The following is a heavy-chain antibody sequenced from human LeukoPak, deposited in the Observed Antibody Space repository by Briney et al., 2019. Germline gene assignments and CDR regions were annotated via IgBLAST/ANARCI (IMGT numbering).Heavy chain of an antibody. CDR2: INPSGGST. J-gene: IGHJ4*02. D-gene: IGHD6-13*01. CDR1: GYTFTSYY. Sequence: ASVKVSCKASGYTFTSYYMHWVRQAPGQGLEWMGIINPSGGSTSYAQKFQGRVTMTWDTSTSTVYMELSSLRSEDTAVYYCARSPYFVSIAAARNEFDYWGQGTLVTVSS. V-gene: IGHV1-46*01. CDR3: ARSPYFVSIAAARNEFDY.